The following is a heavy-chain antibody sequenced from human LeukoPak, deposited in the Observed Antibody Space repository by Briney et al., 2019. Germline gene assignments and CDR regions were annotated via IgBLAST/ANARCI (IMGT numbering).Heavy chain of an antibody. J-gene: IGHJ4*02. D-gene: IGHD3-22*01. CDR1: GGSVSSGSYY. CDR3: ARGVYYYDSSGYSNDY. CDR2: IYYSGST. V-gene: IGHV4-61*01. Sequence: SETLSLTCTVSGGSVSSGSYYWSWIRQPPGKGLEWIGYIYYSGSTNYNPSLKSRVTISVDTSKNQFSLKLSSVTAADTAVYYCARGVYYYDSSGYSNDYWGQGTLVTVSS.